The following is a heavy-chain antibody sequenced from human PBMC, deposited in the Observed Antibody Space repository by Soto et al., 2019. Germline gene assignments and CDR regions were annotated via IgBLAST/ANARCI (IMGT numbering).Heavy chain of an antibody. CDR2: ISSSGSTI. CDR1: GFTFSSYE. J-gene: IGHJ6*02. Sequence: GGSLRLSCAASGFTFSSYEMNWVRQAPGKGLEWVSYISSSGSTIYYADSVKGRFTISRDNAKNSLYLQMNSLRAEDTAVYYCARAYELIAAARGMDVWGQGTTVTVSS. V-gene: IGHV3-48*03. CDR3: ARAYELIAAARGMDV. D-gene: IGHD6-13*01.